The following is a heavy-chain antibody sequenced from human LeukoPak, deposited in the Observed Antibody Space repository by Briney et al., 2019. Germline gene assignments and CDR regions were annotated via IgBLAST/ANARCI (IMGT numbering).Heavy chain of an antibody. CDR2: ISWNSGSI. CDR3: AKSLFTMVRGVTSYYYGVDV. V-gene: IGHV3-9*01. Sequence: GGSLRLSCAASGFTFSSYAMSWVRQAPGKGLEWVSGISWNSGSIGYADSVKGRFTISRDNAKNSLYLQMNSLRAEDTALYYCAKSLFTMVRGVTSYYYGVDVWGQGTTVTVSS. J-gene: IGHJ6*02. D-gene: IGHD3-10*01. CDR1: GFTFSSYA.